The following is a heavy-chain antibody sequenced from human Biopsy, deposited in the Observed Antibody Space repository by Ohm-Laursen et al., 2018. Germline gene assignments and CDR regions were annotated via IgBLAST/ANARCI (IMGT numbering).Heavy chain of an antibody. CDR2: IYYTGST. D-gene: IGHD1-26*01. Sequence: GTLSLTCTVSGGSISSYYWSWIRQPPGKGLEWIGYIYYTGSTKYNPSLKSRVTISVATSMNPLSLSLTSVTAADTAVYYCARHAPSYSGSYWRYFDLWGRGTLVTVSS. CDR3: ARHAPSYSGSYWRYFDL. CDR1: GGSISSYY. V-gene: IGHV4-59*08. J-gene: IGHJ2*01.